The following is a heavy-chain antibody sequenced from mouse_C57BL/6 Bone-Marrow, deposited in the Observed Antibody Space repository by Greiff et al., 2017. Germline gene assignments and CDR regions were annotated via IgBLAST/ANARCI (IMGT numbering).Heavy chain of an antibody. V-gene: IGHV5-6*01. D-gene: IGHD1-1*01. J-gene: IGHJ3*01. Sequence: VQLQQSGADLVKPGGSLKLSCAASGFTFSSYGMSWVRQTPDKRLEWVATIRSGGSYTYYPDSVKGRFTLSRDNATNTLYMHMSSLKSEDTARYCCGRLRLVAYWGQGTLVTVSA. CDR3: GRLRLVAY. CDR1: GFTFSSYG. CDR2: IRSGGSYT.